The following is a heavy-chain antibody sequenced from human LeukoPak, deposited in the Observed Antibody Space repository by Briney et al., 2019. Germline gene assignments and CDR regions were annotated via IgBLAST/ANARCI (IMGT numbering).Heavy chain of an antibody. V-gene: IGHV4-39*07. CDR1: GGSISSYY. Sequence: SETLSLTCTVSGGSISSYYWGWIRQPPGKGLEWIGSIYYSGSTYYNPSLKSRVTISVDTSKNQFSLKLRSVTAADTAVYYCARYTAMVAFHAHGFDIWGQGTMVTVSS. D-gene: IGHD5-18*01. J-gene: IGHJ3*02. CDR2: IYYSGST. CDR3: ARYTAMVAFHAHGFDI.